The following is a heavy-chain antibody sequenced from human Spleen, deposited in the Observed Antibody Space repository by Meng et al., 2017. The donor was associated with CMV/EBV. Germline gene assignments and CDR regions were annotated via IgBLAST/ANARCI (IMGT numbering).Heavy chain of an antibody. V-gene: IGHV4-59*01. Sequence: SETLSLTCTVSGGSISNYYWTWVRQPPGKGLEWIGYIYYSGSTNYNPSLKSRVTISVDTSKNQFSLKLSSVTAADTAVYYCARVVPIVVVPAAIGDYYGMDVWGQGTTVTVS. CDR2: IYYSGST. J-gene: IGHJ6*02. D-gene: IGHD2-2*02. CDR3: ARVVPIVVVPAAIGDYYGMDV. CDR1: GGSISNYY.